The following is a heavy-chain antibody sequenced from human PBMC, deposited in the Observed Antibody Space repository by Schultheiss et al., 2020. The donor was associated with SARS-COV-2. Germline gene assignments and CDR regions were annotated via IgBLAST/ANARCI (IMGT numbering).Heavy chain of an antibody. V-gene: IGHV1-18*01. Sequence: ASVKVSCKASGYTFTSYGISWVRQAPGQGLEWMGWISAYNGNTNCAQKLQGRVTMTTDTSTRTAYMELRSLRSDDTAVYYCARSGPYYYGSGSPLDAFDIWGQGTMVTVSS. J-gene: IGHJ3*02. CDR1: GYTFTSYG. D-gene: IGHD3-10*01. CDR2: ISAYNGNT. CDR3: ARSGPYYYGSGSPLDAFDI.